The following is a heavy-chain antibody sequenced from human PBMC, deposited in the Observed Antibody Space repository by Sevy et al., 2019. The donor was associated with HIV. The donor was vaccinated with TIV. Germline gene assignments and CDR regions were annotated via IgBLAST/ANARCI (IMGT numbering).Heavy chain of an antibody. CDR2: IRQDGSEI. CDR1: GFNLENFW. Sequence: GGSLRLSCVASGFNLENFWMNWVRQAPGKGLEWVANIRQDGSEIYYVASVKGSFTISRDNARNLVYLQMNSLRVEDTALYYCVRAIQSDGSFWGQGALVTVSS. D-gene: IGHD6-19*01. CDR3: VRAIQSDGSF. V-gene: IGHV3-7*01. J-gene: IGHJ4*02.